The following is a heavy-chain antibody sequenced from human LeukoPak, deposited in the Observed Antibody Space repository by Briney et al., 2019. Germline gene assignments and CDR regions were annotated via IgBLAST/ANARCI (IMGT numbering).Heavy chain of an antibody. V-gene: IGHV1-2*02. CDR3: ARVLRPAYYYYGMDV. J-gene: IGHJ6*02. CDR1: GYTFTGYY. Sequence: ASVKVSCKASGYTFTGYYMHWVRQAPGQGLEWMGWINPNSGGTNYAQKLQGRVTMTRDTSISTALMALSRLTSDDTAVYYCARVLRPAYYYYGMDVCGQGTTVTVSS. CDR2: INPNSGGT.